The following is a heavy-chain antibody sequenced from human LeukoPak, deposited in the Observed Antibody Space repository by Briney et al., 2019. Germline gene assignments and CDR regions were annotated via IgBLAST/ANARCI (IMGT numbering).Heavy chain of an antibody. Sequence: GGSLRLSCEASGFTVSSNYMSWVRQVPGKGLEWVSVIYSGGSTSYADSVKGRFTISRDNSKNTLYLEMNSLRAEDTAVYYCTRDSTYWGQGTLVTVSS. CDR2: IYSGGST. J-gene: IGHJ4*02. V-gene: IGHV3-66*01. CDR3: TRDSTY. CDR1: GFTVSSNY.